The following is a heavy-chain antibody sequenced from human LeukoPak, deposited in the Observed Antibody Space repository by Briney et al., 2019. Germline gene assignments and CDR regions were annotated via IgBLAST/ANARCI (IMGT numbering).Heavy chain of an antibody. CDR2: ISYDGSNK. J-gene: IGHJ4*02. V-gene: IGHV3-30*18. Sequence: PGGSLRLSCAASGFTFSSYGMHWVRQAPGKALEWVAVISYDGSNKYYADSVKGRFTISRDNSKNTLYLQMNSLRAEDTAVYYCAKVGYSSGVDYWGQGTLVTVSS. D-gene: IGHD6-19*01. CDR1: GFTFSSYG. CDR3: AKVGYSSGVDY.